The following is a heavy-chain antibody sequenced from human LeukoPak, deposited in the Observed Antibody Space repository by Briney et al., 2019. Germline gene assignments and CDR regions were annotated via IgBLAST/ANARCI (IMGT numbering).Heavy chain of an antibody. J-gene: IGHJ4*02. CDR1: GFTFDDYA. CDR3: ARHLSGVTGYSYGRGIDY. V-gene: IGHV3-7*01. CDR2: IKKDGSEN. D-gene: IGHD5-18*01. Sequence: PGGSLRLSCAASGFTFDDYAMHWVRQAPGKGLEWVANIKKDGSENYYVDSVKGRFTISRDNAKKSLYLQMKSLRAEDTAVYYCARHLSGVTGYSYGRGIDYWGQGTLVTVSS.